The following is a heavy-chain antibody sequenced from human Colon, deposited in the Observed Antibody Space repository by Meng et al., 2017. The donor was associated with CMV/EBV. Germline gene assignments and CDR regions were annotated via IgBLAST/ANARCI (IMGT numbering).Heavy chain of an antibody. CDR1: GFTFSSHA. CDR2: FSRGGENS. Sequence: GESLKISCVASGFTFSSHAMSWVRQAPGKGLEWVSGFSRGGENSYYADSVRGRFTISRDISKSTLYLQMDSLRAEDTALYYCAKGSTDGFNGLFDSWGQGTLVTVSS. D-gene: IGHD5-24*01. V-gene: IGHV3-23*01. J-gene: IGHJ4*02. CDR3: AKGSTDGFNGLFDS.